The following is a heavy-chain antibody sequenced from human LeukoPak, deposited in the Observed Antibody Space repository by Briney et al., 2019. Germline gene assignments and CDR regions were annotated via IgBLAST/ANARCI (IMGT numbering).Heavy chain of an antibody. CDR2: ISSSGSNI. D-gene: IGHD4-11*01. CDR1: GFTFSDYY. V-gene: IGHV3-11*04. J-gene: IGHJ4*02. CDR3: SSRLPPDY. Sequence: GGSLRLSCAASGFTFSDYYMNWIRQAPGKGLEWVSYISSSGSNIYYADSVKGRFSISRDDAKNSLYLRMNSPRAEDTAVYYCSSRLPPDYWGQGTLVTVSS.